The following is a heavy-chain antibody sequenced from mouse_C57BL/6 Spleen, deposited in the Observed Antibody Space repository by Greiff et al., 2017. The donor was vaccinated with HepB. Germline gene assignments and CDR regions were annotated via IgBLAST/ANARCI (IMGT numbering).Heavy chain of an antibody. CDR3: ARSPITTVADTRAMDY. Sequence: QVQLQQSGAELVRPGSSVKLSCKASGYTFTSYWMHWVKQRPIQGLEWIGNIDPSDSETHYNQKFKDKATLTVDKSSSTAYMQLSSLTSEDSAVYYCARSPITTVADTRAMDYWGQGTSVTVSS. D-gene: IGHD1-1*01. V-gene: IGHV1-52*01. J-gene: IGHJ4*01. CDR1: GYTFTSYW. CDR2: IDPSDSET.